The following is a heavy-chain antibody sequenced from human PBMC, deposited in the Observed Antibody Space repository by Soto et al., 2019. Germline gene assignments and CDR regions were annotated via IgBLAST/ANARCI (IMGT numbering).Heavy chain of an antibody. J-gene: IGHJ5*01. CDR3: VREGEGYTRPLDS. CDR2: VSSTSGSI. V-gene: IGHV3-48*03. CDR1: GFTFSTYE. Sequence: EVQLVESGGGLVQPGGSLRLSCAASGFTFSTYEMDWVRQAPGKGLEWIAYVSSTSGSIYYADSVEGRFTISRDNARDSVYLQMNSLRVEDTAVYYCVREGEGYTRPLDSWGQGTLVTVSS. D-gene: IGHD2-15*01.